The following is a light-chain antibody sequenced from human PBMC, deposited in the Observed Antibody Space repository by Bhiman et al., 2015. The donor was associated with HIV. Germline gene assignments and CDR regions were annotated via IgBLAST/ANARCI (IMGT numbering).Light chain of an antibody. J-gene: IGLJ3*02. CDR2: ANS. CDR3: QSYDSSLSGGV. CDR1: SSNIGAGYD. V-gene: IGLV1-40*01. Sequence: QSVLTQPPSVSGAPGQRVTISCTGSSSNIGAGYDVHWYQQTLGTAPKLLVYANSNRPSGVPERFSGSKSGTSASLAITGLQSEDEANYYCQSYDSSLSGGVFGGGTKLTVL.